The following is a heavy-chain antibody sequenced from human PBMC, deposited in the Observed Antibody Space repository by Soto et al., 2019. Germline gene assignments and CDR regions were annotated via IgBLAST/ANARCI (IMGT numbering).Heavy chain of an antibody. CDR1: GGSISSGDYY. J-gene: IGHJ5*02. CDR2: IYYSGST. Sequence: PSETLSLTCTVSGGSISSGDYYWSWIRQPPGKGLEWIGYIYYSGSTYYNPSLKSRVTISVDTSKNQFSLKLSSVTAADTSLYYCSTSTQYDYVWGSYRPGHVFDPWGQGTLVTVSS. D-gene: IGHD3-16*02. CDR3: STSTQYDYVWGSYRPGHVFDP. V-gene: IGHV4-30-4*01.